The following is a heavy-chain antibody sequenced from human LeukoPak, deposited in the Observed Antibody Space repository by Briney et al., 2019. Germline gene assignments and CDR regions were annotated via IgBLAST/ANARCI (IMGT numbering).Heavy chain of an antibody. CDR1: GVSVSSGNYY. D-gene: IGHD1-26*01. V-gene: IGHV4-61*01. J-gene: IGHJ4*02. CDR3: ARDRDWDLQSLRYFDY. Sequence: SETLSLTCTVSGVSVSSGNYYWSWIRQPPGKGLEWMGYIYYSGSTNYNPSLESRVTISVDTSKNQLSLKLSSVTAADSAVYFCARDRDWDLQSLRYFDYWGQGTLVTVSS. CDR2: IYYSGST.